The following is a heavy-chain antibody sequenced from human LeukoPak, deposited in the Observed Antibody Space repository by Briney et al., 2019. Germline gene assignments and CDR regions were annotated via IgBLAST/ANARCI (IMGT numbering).Heavy chain of an antibody. CDR3: ARLTTVFDY. CDR1: GFTLSSYW. J-gene: IGHJ4*02. Sequence: PGGSLRLSCAASGFTLSSYWMSWVRQAPGKGLEWVANIKQDGSEEYYVDSVKGRFTISRDNAKNSLYLQMNSLRAEDTAVYYCARLTTVFDYWGQGTLVTVSS. D-gene: IGHD4-17*01. CDR2: IKQDGSEE. V-gene: IGHV3-7*01.